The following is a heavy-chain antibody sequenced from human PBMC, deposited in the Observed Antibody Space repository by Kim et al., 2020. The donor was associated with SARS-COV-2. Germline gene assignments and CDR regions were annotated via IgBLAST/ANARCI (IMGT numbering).Heavy chain of an antibody. D-gene: IGHD5-18*01. CDR2: IRSKAYGGTT. J-gene: IGHJ6*02. CDR3: TRDNTAMAHYYYGMDV. CDR1: GFTFGDYA. V-gene: IGHV3-49*03. Sequence: GGSLRLSCTASGFTFGDYAMSWFRQAPGKGLEWVGFIRSKAYGGTTEYAASVKGRFTISRDDSKSIAYLQMNSLKTEDTAVYYCTRDNTAMAHYYYGMDVWGQGTTVTVSS.